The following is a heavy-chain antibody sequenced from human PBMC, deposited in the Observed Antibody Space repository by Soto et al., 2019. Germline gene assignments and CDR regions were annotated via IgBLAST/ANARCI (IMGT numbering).Heavy chain of an antibody. J-gene: IGHJ6*02. V-gene: IGHV5-10-1*01. Sequence: GESLKISCKGSGYSFTSYWISWVRQMPGKGLEWMGRIDPSDSYTNYSPSFQGHVTISADKSISTAYLQWSSLKASDTAMYYCERFGGRATSYYYRMDVWGQGTTVTVSS. CDR1: GYSFTSYW. CDR2: IDPSDSYT. D-gene: IGHD1-26*01. CDR3: ERFGGRATSYYYRMDV.